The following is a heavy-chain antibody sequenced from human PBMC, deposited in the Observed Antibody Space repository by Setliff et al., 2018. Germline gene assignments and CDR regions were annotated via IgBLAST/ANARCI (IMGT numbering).Heavy chain of an antibody. D-gene: IGHD3-16*01. J-gene: IGHJ4*02. CDR2: IAYRGNT. V-gene: IGHV4-39*07. Sequence: SETLSLTCIVSGGSIGSGDFHWYWGWVRQSPGEGLEWIGSIAYRGNTFYNPSLTSRLTISLDTSKKQLSLKLTSLSAADTAVYYCTRDPRLWITFGGECLWDYWGQGTLVTVSS. CDR1: GGSIGSGDFHWY. CDR3: TRDPRLWITFGGECLWDY.